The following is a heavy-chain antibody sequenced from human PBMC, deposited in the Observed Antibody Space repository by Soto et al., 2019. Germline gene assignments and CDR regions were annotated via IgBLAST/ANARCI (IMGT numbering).Heavy chain of an antibody. CDR1: GFTFSSYA. CDR2: ISYGGSNK. J-gene: IGHJ1*01. D-gene: IGHD3-22*01. Sequence: PVGSLRLSCAASGFTFSSYAMHWVRQAPGKGLEWVAVISYGGSNKYYADSVKGRFTISRDNSKNTLYLQMNSLRAEDTAVYYCASHDSSGYYVAPEYFQHWGQGTLVTVSS. CDR3: ASHDSSGYYVAPEYFQH. V-gene: IGHV3-30-3*01.